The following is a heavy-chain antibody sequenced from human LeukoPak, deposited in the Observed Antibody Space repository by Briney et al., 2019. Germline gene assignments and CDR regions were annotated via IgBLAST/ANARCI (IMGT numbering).Heavy chain of an antibody. J-gene: IGHJ5*02. D-gene: IGHD6-13*01. CDR3: ARDRPYSSSWYGNWFDP. CDR1: GFTFSDYY. Sequence: GGSLRLSCAASGFTFSDYYMSWIRQAPGEGLEWVSYISSSGSTIYYADSVKGRFTISRDNAKNSLYLQMNSLRAEDTAVYYCARDRPYSSSWYGNWFDPWGQGTLVTVSS. V-gene: IGHV3-11*04. CDR2: ISSSGSTI.